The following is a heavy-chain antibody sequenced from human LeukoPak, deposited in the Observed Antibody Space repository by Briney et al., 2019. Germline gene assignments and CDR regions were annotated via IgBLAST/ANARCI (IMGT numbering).Heavy chain of an antibody. J-gene: IGHJ4*02. CDR1: GFTFSSYS. CDR3: AKVEGFAELYFDY. D-gene: IGHD3-10*01. V-gene: IGHV3-21*01. Sequence: GGSLRLSCAASGFTFSSYSMNWVRQAPGKGLEWVSSISSSSSYIYYADSVKGRFTISRDNAKNSLYLQMNSLRAEDTAVYYCAKVEGFAELYFDYWGQGTLVTVSS. CDR2: ISSSSSYI.